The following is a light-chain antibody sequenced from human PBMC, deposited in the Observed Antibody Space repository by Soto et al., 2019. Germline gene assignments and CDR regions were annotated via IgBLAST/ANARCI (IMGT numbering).Light chain of an antibody. CDR2: EVN. V-gene: IGLV2-14*01. J-gene: IGLJ2*01. CDR1: SSDVGGYNY. CDR3: NSYTSSSTRV. Sequence: QSALTQPASVSGSPGQSIPISCTGTSSDVGGYNYVSWYQQHPGKAPKLMIYEVNNRPSGVSNRFSGSKSGNTASLTISGLQAEDEADYFCNSYTSSSTRVFGGGTKLTVL.